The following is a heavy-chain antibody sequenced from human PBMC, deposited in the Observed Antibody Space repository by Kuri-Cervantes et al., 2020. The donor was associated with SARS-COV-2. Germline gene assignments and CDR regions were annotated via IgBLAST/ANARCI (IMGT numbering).Heavy chain of an antibody. Sequence: GGSLRLSCTASGFTFGDYAMSRVRQPPGKGLEWVAVISNDGSNKYYADSMKGRFTISRDNAKNSLYLQMNSLRAEDTAVYYCARADFWSGYYSDYWGQGTLVTVSS. CDR2: ISNDGSNK. J-gene: IGHJ4*02. V-gene: IGHV3-30-3*01. D-gene: IGHD3-3*01. CDR1: GFTFGDYA. CDR3: ARADFWSGYYSDY.